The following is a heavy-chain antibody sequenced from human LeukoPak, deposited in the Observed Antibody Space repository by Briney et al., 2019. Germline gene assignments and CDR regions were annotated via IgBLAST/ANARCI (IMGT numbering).Heavy chain of an antibody. CDR3: ARGDSAELVHSPFDY. V-gene: IGHV3-7*01. D-gene: IGHD6-13*01. CDR1: GFTFSSYW. J-gene: IGHJ4*02. CDR2: IKQDGSEK. Sequence: GGSLRLSCAASGFTFSSYWMSWVRQAPGKGLEWVANIKQDGSEKYYVDSVKGRFTISRGNAKNSLYLQMNSLRAEDTAVYYCARGDSAELVHSPFDYWGQGTLVTVSS.